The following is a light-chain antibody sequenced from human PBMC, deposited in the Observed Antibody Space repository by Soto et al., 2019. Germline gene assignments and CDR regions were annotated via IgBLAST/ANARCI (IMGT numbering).Light chain of an antibody. V-gene: IGLV2-23*01. CDR1: SSDVGNYNL. CDR2: EGS. Sequence: QSALTQPASVSGSPGQSITISCTGTSSDVGNYNLVSWYQQHPGKAPKLMIYEGSKRPSGVSNRFSGSKSDNTASLTISGLQAEDEAHYYCCSYARGSTYVFGTRTKVTVL. J-gene: IGLJ1*01. CDR3: CSYARGSTYV.